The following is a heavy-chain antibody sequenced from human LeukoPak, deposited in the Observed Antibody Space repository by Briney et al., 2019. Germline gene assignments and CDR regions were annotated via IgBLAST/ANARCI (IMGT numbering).Heavy chain of an antibody. D-gene: IGHD6-13*01. J-gene: IGHJ4*02. CDR2: IYSGGST. CDR3: ASGIAAAGTDY. V-gene: IGHV3-53*01. Sequence: GGSLRLSCAASGFTFSSYAMSWVRQAPGKGLEWVSVIYSGGSTYYADSVKGRFTISRDNSKNTLYLQMNSLRAEDTAVYYCASGIAAAGTDYWGQGTLVTVSS. CDR1: GFTFSSYA.